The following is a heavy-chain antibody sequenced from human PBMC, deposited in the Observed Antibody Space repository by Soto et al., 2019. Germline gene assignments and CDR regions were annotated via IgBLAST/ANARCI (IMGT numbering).Heavy chain of an antibody. J-gene: IGHJ4*02. CDR1: GGSFSGYY. CDR3: ARADSSGVIDH. D-gene: IGHD6-19*01. Sequence: QVQLQQWGAGLLKSSETLSLTCSLSGGSFSGYYWAWLRQSPGKGLEWIGEISFTGTTNYKSSLTNRVTMSLDTSKNLFSLRLISVVAADSAFYFCARADSSGVIDHWGQGTQVVVSS. CDR2: ISFTGTT. V-gene: IGHV4-34*02.